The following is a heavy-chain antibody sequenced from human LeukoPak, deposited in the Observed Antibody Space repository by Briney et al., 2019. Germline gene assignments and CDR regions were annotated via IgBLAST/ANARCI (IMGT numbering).Heavy chain of an antibody. D-gene: IGHD6-6*01. J-gene: IGHJ3*02. V-gene: IGHV3-11*04. Sequence: GGSLRLSCAASGFTFSDYYMSWISQAPGKGLEWVSYISSSGSTIYYADSVKGRFTISRDNAKNSLYLQMNSLRAEDTAVYYCARDPSIAARRRAFDIWGQGTMVTVSS. CDR2: ISSSGSTI. CDR1: GFTFSDYY. CDR3: ARDPSIAARRRAFDI.